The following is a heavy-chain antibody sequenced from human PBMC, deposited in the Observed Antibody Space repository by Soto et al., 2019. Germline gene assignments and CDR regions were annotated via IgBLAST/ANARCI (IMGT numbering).Heavy chain of an antibody. CDR2: ISWNSGSI. D-gene: IGHD2-15*01. V-gene: IGHV3-9*01. Sequence: LRLSCAASGCTGDDYAMHWVRQAPGEGLEWVSGISWNSGSIGYADSVKGRFTISRDNAKNSLYLQMHSLRAEDTALYYCAKDRFATMKSAFDIWGQGTLVPVSS. CDR1: GCTGDDYA. CDR3: AKDRFATMKSAFDI. J-gene: IGHJ3*02.